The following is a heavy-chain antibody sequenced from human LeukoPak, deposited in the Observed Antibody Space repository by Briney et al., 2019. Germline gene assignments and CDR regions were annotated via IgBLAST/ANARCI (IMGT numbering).Heavy chain of an antibody. CDR1: GYTFTSYG. Sequence: GASVKVSCKASGYTFTSYGISWVRQAPGQGLEWMGWMNPNSGNTGYAQKFQGRVTMTRNTSISTAYMELSSLRSEDTAVYYCARVPHYYGSGSYYNTFVYWGQETLVTVSS. V-gene: IGHV1-8*02. J-gene: IGHJ4*02. CDR3: ARVPHYYGSGSYYNTFVY. D-gene: IGHD3-10*01. CDR2: MNPNSGNT.